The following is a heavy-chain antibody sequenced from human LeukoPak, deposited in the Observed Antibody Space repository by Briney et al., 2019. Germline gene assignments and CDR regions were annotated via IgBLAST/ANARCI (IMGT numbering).Heavy chain of an antibody. Sequence: GGSLRLSCAASGFTFSSYWMSWVRQAPGKGLEWVANIKQDGSEKYYVDSVKGRFTISRDNAKNSLYLQMNSLRAEDTAVYYCAREKRCCSSTSCPDNWFDPLGPGNPGHRLL. CDR2: IKQDGSEK. CDR3: AREKRCCSSTSCPDNWFDP. CDR1: GFTFSSYW. D-gene: IGHD2-2*01. V-gene: IGHV3-7*01. J-gene: IGHJ5*02.